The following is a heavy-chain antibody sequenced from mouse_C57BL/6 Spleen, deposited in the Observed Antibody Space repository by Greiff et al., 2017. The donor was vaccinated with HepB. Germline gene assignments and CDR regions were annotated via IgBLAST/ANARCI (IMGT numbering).Heavy chain of an antibody. V-gene: IGHV5-4*01. CDR3: ASEGEGESWIAY. CDR2: ISDGGSDT. CDR1: GFTFSSYA. J-gene: IGHJ3*01. Sequence: EVQLVESGGGLVKPGGSLKLSCAASGFTFSSYAMSWVRQTPEKRLEWVATISDGGSDTYYPDNVKGRFTISRDNAKNNLYLQMSHLKSEDTAMYYCASEGEGESWIAYWGQGTLVTVSA.